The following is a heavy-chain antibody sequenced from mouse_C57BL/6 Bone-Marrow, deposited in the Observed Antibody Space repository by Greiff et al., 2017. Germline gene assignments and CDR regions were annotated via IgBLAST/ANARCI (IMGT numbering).Heavy chain of an antibody. V-gene: IGHV1-39*01. CDR2: INPNYGTT. Sequence: LVESGAELVKPGASVKISCKASGYSFTDYNMNWVKQSNGKSLEWIGVINPNYGTTSYNQKFKGKATLTVDQSSSTAYMQFNSLTSEDSAVYYCARGYDYDYAMDYWGQGTSVTVSS. CDR1: GYSFTDYN. CDR3: ARGYDYDYAMDY. J-gene: IGHJ4*01. D-gene: IGHD2-4*01.